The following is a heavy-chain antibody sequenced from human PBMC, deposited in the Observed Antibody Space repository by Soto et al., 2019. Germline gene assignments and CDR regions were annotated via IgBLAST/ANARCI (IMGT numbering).Heavy chain of an antibody. D-gene: IGHD2-21*02. V-gene: IGHV3-23*01. J-gene: IGHJ4*02. CDR1: GFTFSNYA. CDR3: AHNCGVDCHSVFFY. CDR2: ISGGGGSS. Sequence: EVQLLESGGGLVQPGGSLRLSCAASGFTFSNYAMSWVRQAPGTGLEWVSGISGGGGSSYYADSVKGRFTISRDNSKNTLYLQMNSLRAEDTALYDCAHNCGVDCHSVFFYWGQGTLVIVSS.